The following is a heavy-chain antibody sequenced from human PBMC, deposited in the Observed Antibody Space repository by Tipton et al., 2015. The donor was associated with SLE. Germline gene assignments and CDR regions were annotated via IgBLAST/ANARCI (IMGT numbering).Heavy chain of an antibody. CDR2: ISVYNGNT. D-gene: IGHD1-26*01. CDR3: ARLTGSYCFDY. Sequence: QSGPEVKKPGASVKVSCKASGYTFASYDINWVRQAPRQGLEWMGWISVYNGNTNYAQKFQGRVTMTTDTSTSTAYMELRSLRSDDTAVYYCARLTGSYCFDYWGQGTLVTVSS. J-gene: IGHJ4*02. V-gene: IGHV1-18*01. CDR1: GYTFASYD.